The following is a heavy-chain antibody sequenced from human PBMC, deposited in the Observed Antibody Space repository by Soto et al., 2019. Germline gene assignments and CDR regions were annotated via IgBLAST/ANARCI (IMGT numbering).Heavy chain of an antibody. CDR2: IIPIFGTA. CDR3: ARAGDYGGNRQFPFDY. J-gene: IGHJ4*02. CDR1: GGTFSSYA. V-gene: IGHV1-69*13. D-gene: IGHD4-17*01. Sequence: ASVKVSCKASGGTFSSYAISWVLQAPGQGLEWMGGIIPIFGTANYAQKFQGRVTITADESTSTAYMELSSLRSEDTAVYYCARAGDYGGNRQFPFDYWGQGTLVTVSS.